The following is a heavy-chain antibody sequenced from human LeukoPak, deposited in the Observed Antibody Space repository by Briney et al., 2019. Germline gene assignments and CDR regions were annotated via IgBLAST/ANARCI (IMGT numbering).Heavy chain of an antibody. CDR3: ARDYDILTGPTTDY. CDR2: INPNSGGT. D-gene: IGHD3-9*01. V-gene: IGHV1-2*02. CDR1: GYTFTGYY. J-gene: IGHJ4*02. Sequence: GASVKASCKASGYTFTGYYMHWVRQAPGQGLEWMGWINPNSGGTNYAQKFQGRVTMTRDTSISTAYMELSRLRSDDTAVYYCARDYDILTGPTTDYWGQGTLVTVSS.